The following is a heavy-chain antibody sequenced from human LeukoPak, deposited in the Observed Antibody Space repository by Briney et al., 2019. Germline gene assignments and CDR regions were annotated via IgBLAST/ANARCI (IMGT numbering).Heavy chain of an antibody. CDR2: INPNSGGT. CDR3: ARDIPRSRIDAFDI. CDR1: GYTFTGYY. V-gene: IGHV1-2*02. J-gene: IGHJ3*02. Sequence: ASVKVSCKASGYTFTGYYMHWVRQAPGQGLEWMGWINPNSGGTNYAQKFQGRVTMTRDTSISTAYMELSRLRSDDTAVYYCARDIPRSRIDAFDIWGQGTMVTVSS.